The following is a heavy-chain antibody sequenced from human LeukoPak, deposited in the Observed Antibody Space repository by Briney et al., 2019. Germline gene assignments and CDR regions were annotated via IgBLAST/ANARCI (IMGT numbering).Heavy chain of an antibody. CDR3: ATIGYYDFWSGYYNHDY. J-gene: IGHJ4*02. Sequence: ASVKVSCKASGYTFTSFYMHWVRQAPGQGLEWMGIINPSGGSTIYAQKFQGRVTMTEDTSTDTAYMELSSLRSEDTAVYYCATIGYYDFWSGYYNHDYWGQGTLVTVSS. V-gene: IGHV1-46*01. CDR2: INPSGGST. D-gene: IGHD3-3*01. CDR1: GYTFTSFY.